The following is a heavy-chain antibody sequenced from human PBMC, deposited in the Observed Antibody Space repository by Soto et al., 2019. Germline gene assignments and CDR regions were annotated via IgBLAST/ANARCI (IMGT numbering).Heavy chain of an antibody. Sequence: PGGSLRLSCAASGFTFSNYGMNWVRQAPGKGLEWVSGISTNGDTANYADSVKGRFTISRDNSKNALYMQMNGLRPEDTAVYYCAKGKISTTTYTSFDSWGQGTLVTVSS. CDR2: ISTNGDTA. D-gene: IGHD1-26*01. V-gene: IGHV3-23*01. CDR3: AKGKISTTTYTSFDS. J-gene: IGHJ5*01. CDR1: GFTFSNYG.